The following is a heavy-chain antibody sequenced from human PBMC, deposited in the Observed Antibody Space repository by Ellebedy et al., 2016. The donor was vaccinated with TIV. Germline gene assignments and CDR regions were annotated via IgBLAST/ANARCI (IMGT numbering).Heavy chain of an antibody. CDR1: GGSFSGYY. CDR3: ARGANGLDP. CDR2: INHSGST. Sequence: SETLSLTXAVYGGSFSGYYWSWIRQPPGKGLEWIGEINHSGSTNYNPSLKSRVTISVDTSKNQFSLKLSSVTAADTAVYYCARGANGLDPWGQGTLVTVSS. J-gene: IGHJ5*02. V-gene: IGHV4-34*01.